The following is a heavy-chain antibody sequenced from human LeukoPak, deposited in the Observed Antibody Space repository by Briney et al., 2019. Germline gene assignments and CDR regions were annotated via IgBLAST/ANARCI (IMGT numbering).Heavy chain of an antibody. CDR3: ARGRLNFDFWSGYGY. CDR1: GFSLSTSGLC. J-gene: IGHJ4*02. D-gene: IGHD3-3*01. CDR2: IDWDDEK. Sequence: ESGPALVEPTQTLTLTCTFSGFSLSTSGLCVSWIRQPPGKALEWLARIDWDDEKLYSRSLKTRLTISKDTSKNQVVLTMTNMDPADTATYFCARGRLNFDFWSGYGYWGQGILVTVSS. V-gene: IGHV2-70*17.